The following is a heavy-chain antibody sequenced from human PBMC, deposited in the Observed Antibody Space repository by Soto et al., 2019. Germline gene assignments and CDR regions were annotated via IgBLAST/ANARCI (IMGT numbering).Heavy chain of an antibody. V-gene: IGHV3-30*18. J-gene: IGHJ4*02. CDR1: GFTFSSYG. D-gene: IGHD5-12*01. CDR2: ISYDGSNK. CDR3: TQGAWLDY. Sequence: GGSLRLSCAASGFTFSSYGMHWVRQAPGKGLEWVAVISYDGSNKYYADSVKGRFTISRDNSKNTLYLQMNSLGADDTAVYFCTQGAWLDYWAQGTLVTVSS.